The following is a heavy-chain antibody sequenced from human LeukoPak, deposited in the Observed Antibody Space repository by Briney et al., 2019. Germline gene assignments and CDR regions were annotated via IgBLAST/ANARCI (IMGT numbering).Heavy chain of an antibody. CDR1: GGTFSSYA. Sequence: SVKVSCKASGGTFSSYAISWVRQAPGQGLEWMGRIIPILGIANYAQKFQGRVTITADKSTSTAYMELSSLRSEGTAVYYCARVSSGWYIGYWGQGTLVTVSS. CDR2: IIPILGIA. D-gene: IGHD6-19*01. J-gene: IGHJ4*02. V-gene: IGHV1-69*04. CDR3: ARVSSGWYIGY.